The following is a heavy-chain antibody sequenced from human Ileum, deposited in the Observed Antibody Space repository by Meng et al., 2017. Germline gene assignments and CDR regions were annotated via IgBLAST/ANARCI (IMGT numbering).Heavy chain of an antibody. J-gene: IGHJ4*02. Sequence: LTCTLSGGSVRSDPSFWGVLRPPPGKGLEWIGFIYFCGGTYYNPSLKRRVTIYRDTSKKQFSLNLSSATAADTDVYYCATGSFSSDLPFDYWGQGTLVTVSS. D-gene: IGHD3-3*01. CDR3: ATGSFSSDLPFDY. CDR1: GGSVRSDPSF. CDR2: IYFCGGT. V-gene: IGHV4-61*01.